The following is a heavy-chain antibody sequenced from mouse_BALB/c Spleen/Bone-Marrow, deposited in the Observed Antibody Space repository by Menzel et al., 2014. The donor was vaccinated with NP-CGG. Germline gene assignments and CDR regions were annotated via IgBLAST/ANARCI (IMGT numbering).Heavy chain of an antibody. CDR2: IRNKANGYTT. V-gene: IGHV7-3*02. Sequence: EVKLVESGGGLVQPGGSLILSCATSGFTFTDYYMSWVRQPPGKALEWLGFIRNKANGYTTEYNASVKGRFTISRDNSQSILYLQMNPLRAEDSATYYCTRYDVYYYFDYWGQGTTLTVSS. D-gene: IGHD2-3*01. J-gene: IGHJ2*01. CDR3: TRYDVYYYFDY. CDR1: GFTFTDYY.